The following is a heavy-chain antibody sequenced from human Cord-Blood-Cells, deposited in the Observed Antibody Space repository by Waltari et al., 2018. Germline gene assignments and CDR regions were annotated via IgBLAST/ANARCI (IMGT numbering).Heavy chain of an antibody. CDR2: IYYSGST. Sequence: QLQLQESGPGLVKPSETLSLTCTVSGGSIRSSSYYWGWLRQPPGKGLEWIGSIYYSGSTYYNPSLKSRVTISVDTSKNQFSLKLSSVTAADTAVYYCARQYAYYYYYMDVWGKGTTVTVSS. J-gene: IGHJ6*03. CDR1: GGSIRSSSYY. V-gene: IGHV4-39*01. CDR3: ARQYAYYYYYMDV.